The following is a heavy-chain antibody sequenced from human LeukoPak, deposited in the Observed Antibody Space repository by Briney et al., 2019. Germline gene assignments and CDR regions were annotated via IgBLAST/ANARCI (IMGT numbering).Heavy chain of an antibody. CDR3: AKKYSTGLDP. V-gene: IGHV3-23*01. Sequence: GGSLRLSCAASGFTFSSYAMSWVRQTPGKGLEWVSDINGSGGSTYYADSVKGRFTISRDNSKNTLYLQMNSLRADDTAVYYCAKKYSTGLDPWGQGTLVTVSS. CDR1: GFTFSSYA. CDR2: INGSGGST. D-gene: IGHD1-26*01. J-gene: IGHJ5*02.